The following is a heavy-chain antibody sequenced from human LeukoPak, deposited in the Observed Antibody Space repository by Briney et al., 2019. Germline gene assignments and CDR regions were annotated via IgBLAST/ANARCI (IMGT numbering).Heavy chain of an antibody. CDR3: ARSKDAFDI. CDR2: ISSSSSYI. CDR1: GFAFSDYW. J-gene: IGHJ3*02. V-gene: IGHV3-21*01. Sequence: PGGSLRLSCATSGFAFSDYWMSWVRQAPGKGLEWVSSISSSSSYIYYADSVKGRFTISRDNAKNSLYLQMNSLRAEDTAVYYCARSKDAFDIWGQGTMVTVSS.